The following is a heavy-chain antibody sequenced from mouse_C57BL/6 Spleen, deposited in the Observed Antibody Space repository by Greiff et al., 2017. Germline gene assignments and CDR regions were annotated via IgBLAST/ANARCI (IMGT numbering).Heavy chain of an antibody. Sequence: QVQLQQSGPGLVQPSQSLSITCTVSGFSLTSYGVHWVRQSPGKGLEWLGVIWRGGSTDYNAAFMSRLGITKDNSKSQVFFKMNSLQADDTAIYYCAKITTVVAPYAMDYWGQGTSVTVSS. V-gene: IGHV2-5*01. J-gene: IGHJ4*01. CDR3: AKITTVVAPYAMDY. D-gene: IGHD1-1*01. CDR2: IWRGGST. CDR1: GFSLTSYG.